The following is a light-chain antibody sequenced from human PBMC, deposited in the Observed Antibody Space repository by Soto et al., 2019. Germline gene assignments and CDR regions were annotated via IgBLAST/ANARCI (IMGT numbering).Light chain of an antibody. J-gene: IGLJ3*02. CDR3: SSFASSNTWV. CDR1: SSDVGAYNY. V-gene: IGLV2-8*01. CDR2: DVT. Sequence: QSVLTQPPSASGSPGQSVTISCTGTSSDVGAYNYVSWYQQHAGKAPKLVIYDVTNRPSGVPYRFSGYKSANTAALTVSGLQAEDEADYYCSSFASSNTWVFGGGTKLTVL.